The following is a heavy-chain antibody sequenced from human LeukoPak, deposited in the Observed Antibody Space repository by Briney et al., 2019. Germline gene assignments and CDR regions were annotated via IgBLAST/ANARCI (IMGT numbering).Heavy chain of an antibody. CDR1: GGSISSYY. D-gene: IGHD2-2*01. V-gene: IGHV4-59*08. CDR3: VRHYCSSTRCYSFSD. Sequence: SETLSLTCTVSGGSISSYYWSWIRQSPGKELEWIGYIFSSGTTNYNPSLKSRVTISVDTSKNQFSLKLSSVTAADTAIYYCVRHYCSSTRCYSFSDGGQGTLVTVSS. J-gene: IGHJ4*02. CDR2: IFSSGTT.